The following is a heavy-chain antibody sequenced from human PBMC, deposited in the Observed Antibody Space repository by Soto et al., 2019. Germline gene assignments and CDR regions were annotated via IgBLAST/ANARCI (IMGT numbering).Heavy chain of an antibody. CDR1: GDSISSYY. J-gene: IGHJ4*02. V-gene: IGHV4-59*01. CDR3: ARGSSWNDY. CDR2: IYYSGST. Sequence: SETLSLTCTVSGDSISSYYWSWIRQPPGKGLEWIGYIYYSGSTNYNPSLKSRVTISVDTSKNQFSLKLSSVTAADTAIYYCARGSSWNDYWGQGTLVTVSS. D-gene: IGHD6-13*01.